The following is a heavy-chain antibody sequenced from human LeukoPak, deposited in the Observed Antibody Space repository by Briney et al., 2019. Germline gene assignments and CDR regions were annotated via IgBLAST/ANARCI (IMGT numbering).Heavy chain of an antibody. J-gene: IGHJ4*02. Sequence: GGSLSLSCGASGFTFSSYGMSWVRQPPGKGLEWVSGISGSGGGTYYADSVKGRFTISRDNSKNTLYLQLNSLRGADTAVYYCAKGPRTVRFGDRHKGIFDYWGQGTLVTVSS. CDR1: GFTFSSYG. CDR3: AKGPRTVRFGDRHKGIFDY. D-gene: IGHD3-10*01. V-gene: IGHV3-23*01. CDR2: ISGSGGGT.